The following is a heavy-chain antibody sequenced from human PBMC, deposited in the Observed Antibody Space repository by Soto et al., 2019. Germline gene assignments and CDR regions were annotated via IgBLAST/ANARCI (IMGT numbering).Heavy chain of an antibody. CDR3: ASSYSRAFDY. Sequence: QVQLQQWGAGLLKPSETLSLTCAVYGGSFSGYYWSWIRQPPGKGLEWIGEINHSGSTNYNPSLKSRVTISVDTSKNQFSLKLSSVTAADTAVYYCASSYSRAFDYWGQGTLVTVSS. CDR1: GGSFSGYY. D-gene: IGHD6-13*01. CDR2: INHSGST. V-gene: IGHV4-34*01. J-gene: IGHJ4*02.